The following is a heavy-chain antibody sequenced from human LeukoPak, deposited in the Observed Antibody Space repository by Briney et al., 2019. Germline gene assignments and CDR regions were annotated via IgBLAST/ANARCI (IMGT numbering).Heavy chain of an antibody. CDR2: IYSGGST. CDR3: AKDITSGSPYYYGSGSYRAAFQH. D-gene: IGHD3-10*01. V-gene: IGHV3-53*01. Sequence: QAGGSLRLSCAASGFTVSSNYMSWVRQAPGKGLEWVSVIYSGGSTYYADSVKGRFTISRDNAKNSLYLQMNSLRAEDTAVYYCAKDITSGSPYYYGSGSYRAAFQHWGQGTLVTVSS. CDR1: GFTVSSNY. J-gene: IGHJ1*01.